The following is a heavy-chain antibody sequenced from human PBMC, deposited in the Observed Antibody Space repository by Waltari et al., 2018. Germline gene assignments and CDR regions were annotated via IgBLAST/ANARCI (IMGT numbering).Heavy chain of an antibody. CDR2: ISSSSSYI. V-gene: IGHV3-21*01. D-gene: IGHD6-19*01. Sequence: EVQLVESGGGLVKPGGSLSLSCAASGFTFSSYSMNWVRQAPGKGLEWVSSISSSSSYIYYADSVKGRFTISRDNAKNSLYLQMNSLRAEDTAVYYCARGGAVAGTYYWGQGTLVTVSS. CDR3: ARGGAVAGTYY. J-gene: IGHJ4*02. CDR1: GFTFSSYS.